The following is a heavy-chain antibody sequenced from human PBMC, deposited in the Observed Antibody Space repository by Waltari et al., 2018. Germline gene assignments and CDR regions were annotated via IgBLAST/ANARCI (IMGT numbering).Heavy chain of an antibody. CDR2: IYTSGST. J-gene: IGHJ4*02. CDR1: GGPIRHSY. V-gene: IGHV4-4*09. Sequence: QVQLQESGPGLVKPSETLSLTCTVSGGPIRHSYWIWIRQPPGKGLEWIGYIYTSGSTNYNPSLKSRVTISVDTSKNQFSLKLSSVTAADTAVYYCARYAYYDFWSGLGRSFYFDYWGQGTLVTVSS. CDR3: ARYAYYDFWSGLGRSFYFDY. D-gene: IGHD3-3*01.